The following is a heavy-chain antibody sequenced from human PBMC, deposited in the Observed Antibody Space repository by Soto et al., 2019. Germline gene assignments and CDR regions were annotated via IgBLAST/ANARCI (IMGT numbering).Heavy chain of an antibody. Sequence: GASVKVSCKASGYTLTGYYIHWMRQAPGQGLEWLGWINPNSGGTKYAQKFQGRVTMTRDTSISTVYMDLTRLKYDDTAVYYCALSPFTILQGVSHYYALDVWGQGTTVTVSS. CDR2: INPNSGGT. CDR1: GYTLTGYY. D-gene: IGHD3-10*01. V-gene: IGHV1-2*02. CDR3: ALSPFTILQGVSHYYALDV. J-gene: IGHJ6*02.